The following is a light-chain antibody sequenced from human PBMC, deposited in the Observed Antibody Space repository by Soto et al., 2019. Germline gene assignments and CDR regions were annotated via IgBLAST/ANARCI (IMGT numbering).Light chain of an antibody. V-gene: IGKV1-27*01. CDR1: QDISNY. CDR2: SAS. J-gene: IGKJ5*01. CDR3: QKYNSALT. Sequence: DIQMTQSPSSLSASVGDRITITCRASQDISNYLAWYQQKPGKDPKLLIYSASTLQSGVPSRFSGSGSGTDFTLTISSLQPEDVATYFCQKYNSALTFGQGTRLEIK.